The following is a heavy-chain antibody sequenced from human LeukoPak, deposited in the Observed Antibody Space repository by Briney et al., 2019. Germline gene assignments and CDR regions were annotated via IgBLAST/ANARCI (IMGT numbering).Heavy chain of an antibody. D-gene: IGHD3-22*01. CDR1: GGSISSYY. J-gene: IGHJ3*02. V-gene: IGHV4-59*01. CDR3: ARALYYDSAFDI. CDR2: IYYSGST. Sequence: PSETLSLTCTVSGGSISSYYWSWIRQPPGKGLEWIGYIYYSGSTNYNPSLKSRVTISVDTSKNQFSLKVRSVTAADTAVYYCARALYYDSAFDIWGQGTMVTVSS.